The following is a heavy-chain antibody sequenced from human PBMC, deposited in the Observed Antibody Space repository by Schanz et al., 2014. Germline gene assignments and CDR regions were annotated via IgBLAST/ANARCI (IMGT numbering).Heavy chain of an antibody. CDR2: ISPTGSST. CDR1: GFTFSKYG. V-gene: IGHV3-23*01. Sequence: EVQLLESGGGLVQPGGSLRLSCAASGFTFSKYGVHWVRQAPGKGLEWVSNISPTGSSTYYADSVKGRFTISRDNSNNTVFLQMNSLRAEDTAVYYCAKAKSGAHGAFDIWGQGTMVTVSS. J-gene: IGHJ3*02. D-gene: IGHD3-10*01. CDR3: AKAKSGAHGAFDI.